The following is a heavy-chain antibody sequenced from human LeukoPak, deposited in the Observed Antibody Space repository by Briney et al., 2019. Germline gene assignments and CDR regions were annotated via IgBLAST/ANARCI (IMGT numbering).Heavy chain of an antibody. CDR3: ARGPVVEKQRDRRFDP. CDR2: INHSGST. V-gene: IGHV4-34*01. Sequence: SETLSLTCAVYGGSFSGYYWSWIRQPPGKGLEWIGEINHSGSTNYNPSLMSRVTISVDTSKNQFSLKLSSVTAADTAVYYCARGPVVEKQRDRRFDPWGQGTLVTVSS. D-gene: IGHD2-15*01. J-gene: IGHJ5*02. CDR1: GGSFSGYY.